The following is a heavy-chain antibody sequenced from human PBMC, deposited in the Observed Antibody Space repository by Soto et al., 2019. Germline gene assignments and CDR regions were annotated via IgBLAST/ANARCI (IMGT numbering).Heavy chain of an antibody. Sequence: SETLSLTCTVSGGSVSSGSFYWGWIRQPPGKGLEWIGNIYYNGDTYYNPSLKSRLTISVDTSENQFSLKLSSVTAADTVLYYCARRDIDNWNQGHAFGIWGQGTMVTVSS. CDR1: GGSVSSGSFY. CDR3: ARRDIDNWNQGHAFGI. V-gene: IGHV4-39*01. CDR2: IYYNGDT. D-gene: IGHD1-20*01. J-gene: IGHJ3*02.